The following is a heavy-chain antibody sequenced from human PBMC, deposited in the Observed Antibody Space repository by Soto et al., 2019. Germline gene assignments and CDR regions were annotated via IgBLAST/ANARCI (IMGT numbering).Heavy chain of an antibody. D-gene: IGHD1-26*01. Sequence: VQLVQSGAEVKQPGSSVKVSCKASGGTFSSYTVTWVRQAPGQGLEWMGGFVTIVGTTDYSQNFQGRLTITADESATTGYMELSSLTSDDTARYYCAIGSTYSGEFEFWGPGTLVTVSS. CDR1: GGTFSSYT. J-gene: IGHJ4*02. CDR3: AIGSTYSGEFEF. CDR2: FVTIVGTT. V-gene: IGHV1-69*01.